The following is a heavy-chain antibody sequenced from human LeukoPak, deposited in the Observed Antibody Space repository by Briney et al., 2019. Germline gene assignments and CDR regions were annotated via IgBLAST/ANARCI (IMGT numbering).Heavy chain of an antibody. D-gene: IGHD3-10*01. CDR1: GFTFSSYA. J-gene: IGHJ4*02. Sequence: GGSLRLSCAASGFTFSSYAMSWVRQAPGKGLEWVSTISGSGGSTYYADSVKGRFTISRDNSKNTLYLQMNSLRAEDTAIYYCAKDLLGIESGPDYWGQGTLVTVSS. CDR2: ISGSGGST. CDR3: AKDLLGIESGPDY. V-gene: IGHV3-23*01.